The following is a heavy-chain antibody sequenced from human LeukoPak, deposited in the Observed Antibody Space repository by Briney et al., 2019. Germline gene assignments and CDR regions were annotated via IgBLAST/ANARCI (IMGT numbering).Heavy chain of an antibody. CDR2: FYYSGST. CDR1: GGSISSYY. Sequence: SESLSLTCAVSGGSISSYYWSWIRQPPGKGLEWIGFFYYSGSTNYNPSLKSRVTISVDTSKNHFSLKLSSVTAADTAVYYCARGPGGYSYGYYFDYWGQGTMVTDSS. V-gene: IGHV4-59*01. J-gene: IGHJ4*02. CDR3: ARGPGGYSYGYYFDY. D-gene: IGHD5-18*01.